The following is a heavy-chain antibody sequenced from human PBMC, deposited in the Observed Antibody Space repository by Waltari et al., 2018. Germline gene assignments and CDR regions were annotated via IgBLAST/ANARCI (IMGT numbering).Heavy chain of an antibody. D-gene: IGHD4-4*01. CDR1: GFTFSPYW. V-gene: IGHV3-7*01. J-gene: IGHJ4*02. CDR2: IKRDGGET. Sequence: EVQLAQSGGGLVQPGGSLRLSCAASGFTFSPYWMTWVRQAPGKGLEWVASIKRDGGETFYVDSVKGRFTLSRDNAENSLYLQMTSLRVEDTAIYFCARDQMATVGGIDYWGQGTLVTVSS. CDR3: ARDQMATVGGIDY.